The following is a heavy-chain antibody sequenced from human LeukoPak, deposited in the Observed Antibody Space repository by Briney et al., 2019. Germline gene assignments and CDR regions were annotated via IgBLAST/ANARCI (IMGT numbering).Heavy chain of an antibody. Sequence: GGSLRLSCAASGFIFSNYIMNWVRQAPGKGLEWVSSISSSSSYIYYTDSVKGRFTISRDNAKNSLYLQMNSLRAEDTAVYYCTRLPVGATDPWGQGTLVTVSS. CDR2: ISSSSSYI. D-gene: IGHD1-26*01. CDR1: GFIFSNYI. CDR3: TRLPVGATDP. V-gene: IGHV3-21*01. J-gene: IGHJ5*02.